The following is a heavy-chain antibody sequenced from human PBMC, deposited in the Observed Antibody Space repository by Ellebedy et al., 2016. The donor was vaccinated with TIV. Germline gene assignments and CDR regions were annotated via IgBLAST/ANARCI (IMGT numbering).Heavy chain of an antibody. CDR2: INHSGST. Sequence: SETLSLXXAVYGGSFSGYYWSWIRQPPGKGLEWIGEINHSGSTNYNPSLKSRVTISVDTSKNQFSLKLSSVTAADTAVYYCARSVAGTFYWGQGTLVTVSS. J-gene: IGHJ4*02. CDR3: ARSVAGTFY. V-gene: IGHV4-34*01. CDR1: GGSFSGYY. D-gene: IGHD6-19*01.